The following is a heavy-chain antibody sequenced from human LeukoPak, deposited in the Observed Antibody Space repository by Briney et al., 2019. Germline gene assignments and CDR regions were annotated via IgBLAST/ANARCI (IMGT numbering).Heavy chain of an antibody. D-gene: IGHD6-25*01. CDR3: ARGQGIAALWYYYYGMDV. J-gene: IGHJ6*02. Sequence: GASVKVSCKASGYTFTSYDINWVRQATGQGLEWMGWMNPNSGNTGYAQKFQGRVTMTRNTSISTAYMELSSLRSEDTAVYYCARGQGIAALWYYYYGMDVWGQGTTVTVSS. CDR1: GYTFTSYD. CDR2: MNPNSGNT. V-gene: IGHV1-8*01.